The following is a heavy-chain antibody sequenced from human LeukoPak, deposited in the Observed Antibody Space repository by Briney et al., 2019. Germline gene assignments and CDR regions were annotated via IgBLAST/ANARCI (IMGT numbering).Heavy chain of an antibody. CDR2: INPKSGST. CDR1: GYTFTGHY. J-gene: IGHJ3*02. CDR3: ARNLWFGESSDAFDM. D-gene: IGHD3-10*01. V-gene: IGHV1-2*02. Sequence: EASVKVSCKASGYTFTGHYMHWVRQAPGQGLEWMGWINPKSGSTNYAQKFQGRVTMTRDTSISTAYMDMSSLRSDDTAVYYCARNLWFGESSDAFDMWGQGTMVTVSS.